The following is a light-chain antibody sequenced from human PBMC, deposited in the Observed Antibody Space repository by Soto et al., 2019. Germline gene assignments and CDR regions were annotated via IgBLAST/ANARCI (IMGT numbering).Light chain of an antibody. Sequence: VLTQPPSVSGAPGQRVTISCTGRSSNIGAGYDVHWYQQLPGTAPKLLIYGNNNRPSGVPDRFSGSKSGTSASLAITGLQAEDEAHYYCQSYDSSLSAPYVFGTGTKVTVL. CDR1: SSNIGAGYD. CDR3: QSYDSSLSAPYV. CDR2: GNN. V-gene: IGLV1-40*01. J-gene: IGLJ1*01.